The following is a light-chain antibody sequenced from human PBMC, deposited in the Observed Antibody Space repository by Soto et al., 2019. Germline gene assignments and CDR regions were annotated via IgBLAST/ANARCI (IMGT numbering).Light chain of an antibody. J-gene: IGLJ1*01. V-gene: IGLV2-23*01. CDR2: EAY. CDR1: STDVGSHKL. CDR3: CSNAVGSTYV. Sequence: QSALTQPASVYGSPGQSITISCTGTSTDVGSHKLVSWYQQYPGNAPKLIIFEAYRRPSGVSNRFSGSKSGSTASLTISGLQAEDEADYYCCSNAVGSTYVFGTGTKVTV.